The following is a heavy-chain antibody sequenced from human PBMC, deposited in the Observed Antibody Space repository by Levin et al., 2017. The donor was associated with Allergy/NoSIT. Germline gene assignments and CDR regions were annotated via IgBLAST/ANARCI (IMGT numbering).Heavy chain of an antibody. CDR3: AREVGRITIFGVVPHGMDV. CDR1: GGSIGTYY. CDR2: IYYNGST. J-gene: IGHJ6*02. Sequence: GSLRLSCTVSGGSIGTYYWNWIRQSPGKGLEWIGYIYYNGSTNYNPSLKRRITISVDTSNNQFSLRLSSVTAADTAVYYCAREVGRITIFGVVPHGMDVWGQGTTVTVSS. D-gene: IGHD3-3*01. V-gene: IGHV4-59*01.